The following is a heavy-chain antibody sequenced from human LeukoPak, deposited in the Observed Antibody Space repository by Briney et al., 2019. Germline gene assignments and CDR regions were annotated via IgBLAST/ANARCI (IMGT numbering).Heavy chain of an antibody. Sequence: GGSLRLSCAASGFTFSSYSMNWVRQAPGKGLEWVSSISSSSSYIYYADSVKGRFTISRDNAKNSLYLQMNSLRAEDTAVYYCARDEYDFWSGPKAAAFDIWGQGTMVTVSS. CDR3: ARDEYDFWSGPKAAAFDI. CDR2: ISSSSSYI. CDR1: GFTFSSYS. J-gene: IGHJ3*02. V-gene: IGHV3-21*01. D-gene: IGHD3-3*01.